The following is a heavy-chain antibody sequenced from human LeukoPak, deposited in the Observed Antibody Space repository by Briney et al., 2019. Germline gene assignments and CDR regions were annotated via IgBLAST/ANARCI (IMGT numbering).Heavy chain of an antibody. Sequence: PSETLSLTCTVSGGSIRTYYWSWILQPPGKGLEWLGYISYRGSTNYNPPLNRRITISVDTSKNQFSLNLSSVTAADTAVYYCARGGSGYDSFDSWGPGNLVTVSS. D-gene: IGHD5-12*01. CDR3: ARGGSGYDSFDS. CDR1: GGSIRTYY. CDR2: ISYRGST. V-gene: IGHV4-59*01. J-gene: IGHJ4*02.